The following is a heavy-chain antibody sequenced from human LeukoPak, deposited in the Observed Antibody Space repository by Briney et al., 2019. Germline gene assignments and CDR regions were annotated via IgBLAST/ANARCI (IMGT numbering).Heavy chain of an antibody. CDR1: GFTFSGYA. V-gene: IGHV3-23*01. D-gene: IGHD2-15*01. J-gene: IGHJ4*02. Sequence: GGSLRLSCAASGFTFSGYAMSWVRQAPGKGLEWVSSISAGSTNKYYTDSVKGRFTISRDNSKNTLYLQMNSLRAEDTAIYYCAKGKAVVGAAGPDYWGLGTLVTVSS. CDR3: AKGKAVVGAAGPDY. CDR2: ISAGSTNK.